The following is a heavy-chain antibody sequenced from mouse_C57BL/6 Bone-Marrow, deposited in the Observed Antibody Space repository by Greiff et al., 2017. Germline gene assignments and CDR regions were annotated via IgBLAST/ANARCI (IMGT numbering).Heavy chain of an antibody. D-gene: IGHD2-1*01. CDR1: GFSLTSYG. Sequence: VQLQQSGPGLVQPSQSLSITCTVSGFSLTSYGVHWVRQSPGKGLEWLGVIWSGGSTDYNAAIISRLSISKDNSKSQVFFKMNSLQADDTAIYYCARDGNFLWYFDVWGTGTTVTVSS. J-gene: IGHJ1*03. CDR3: ARDGNFLWYFDV. V-gene: IGHV2-2*01. CDR2: IWSGGST.